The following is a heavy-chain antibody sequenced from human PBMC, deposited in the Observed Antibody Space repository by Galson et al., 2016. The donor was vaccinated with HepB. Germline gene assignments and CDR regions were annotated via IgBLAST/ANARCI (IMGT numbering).Heavy chain of an antibody. CDR1: GFTFSNYV. V-gene: IGHV3-23*01. CDR3: AKDSSAYGWYFDY. Sequence: SLRLSCAASGFTFSNYVMTWVRQAPGKGLEWVSAISVSGGRTYYADSLKGRFTISRDNSKNTLYLEMNSLRAEDTAVYYCAKDSSAYGWYFDYWGQGTLVTVSS. CDR2: ISVSGGRT. D-gene: IGHD3-22*01. J-gene: IGHJ4*02.